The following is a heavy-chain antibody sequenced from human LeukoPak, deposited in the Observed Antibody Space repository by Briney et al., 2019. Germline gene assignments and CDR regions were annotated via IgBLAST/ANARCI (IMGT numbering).Heavy chain of an antibody. CDR3: ASVGSYYYDSSGPSNAFDI. Sequence: SETLSLTCAVYGGSFSGYYWSWIRQPPGKGLEWIGEINHSGSTNYNPSLKSRVTISVDPSKNQFSLKLSSVTAADTAVYYCASVGSYYYDSSGPSNAFDIWGQGTMVTVSS. J-gene: IGHJ3*02. V-gene: IGHV4-34*01. CDR1: GGSFSGYY. D-gene: IGHD3-22*01. CDR2: INHSGST.